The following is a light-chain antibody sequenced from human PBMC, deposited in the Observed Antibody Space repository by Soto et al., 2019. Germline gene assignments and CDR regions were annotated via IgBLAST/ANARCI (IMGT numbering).Light chain of an antibody. CDR3: MQSTQLPPT. CDR2: EVS. V-gene: IGKV4-1*01. Sequence: DIVMTQSPDSLAVSLGERATINCKCRQSLLYSTNNKNYLAWYQQKPGQSPQLLIYEVSTRVSGVPDRFSGSGSGTDLTLEISRVETDDVGIYYCMQSTQLPPTFGQGTRLEIK. CDR1: QSLLYSTNNKNY. J-gene: IGKJ5*01.